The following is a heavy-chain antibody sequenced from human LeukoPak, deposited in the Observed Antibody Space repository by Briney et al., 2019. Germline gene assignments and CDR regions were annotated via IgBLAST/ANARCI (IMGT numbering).Heavy chain of an antibody. J-gene: IGHJ4*02. CDR3: ARSGYSSSSRPR. CDR1: GGSISSSSYY. Sequence: SETLSLTCTVSGGSISSSSYYWGWIRQPPGKGLEWIGSIYYSGSTYYNPSLKSRVTISVGTSKNQFSLKLSSVTAADTAVYYCARSGYSSSSRPRWGQGTLVTVSS. CDR2: IYYSGST. D-gene: IGHD6-13*01. V-gene: IGHV4-39*07.